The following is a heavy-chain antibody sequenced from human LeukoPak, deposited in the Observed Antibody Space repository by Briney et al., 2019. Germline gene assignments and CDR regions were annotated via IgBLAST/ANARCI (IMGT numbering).Heavy chain of an antibody. CDR2: INHSGST. Sequence: PSETLSLTCAVYGGSFSGYYWSWIRQPPGKGLEWIGEINHSGSTNYNPSLKSRVTISVDTSKNQFSLKLSSVTAADTAVYYCARVHVAADAFDIWGRGTMVTVSS. D-gene: IGHD2-15*01. CDR1: GGSFSGYY. V-gene: IGHV4-34*01. CDR3: ARVHVAADAFDI. J-gene: IGHJ3*02.